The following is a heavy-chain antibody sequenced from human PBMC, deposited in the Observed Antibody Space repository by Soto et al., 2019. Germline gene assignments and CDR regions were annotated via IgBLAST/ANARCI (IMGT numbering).Heavy chain of an antibody. CDR3: VRYDWRDAGF. D-gene: IGHD1-20*01. CDR1: GFSFSNYW. V-gene: IGHV3-74*01. J-gene: IGHJ4*02. CDR2: ISNDGSTT. Sequence: GGSLRLSCAASGFSFSNYWMHWVRQGPRKGLEWVSRISNDGSTTDYAGSVRGRFTISRDNAKNALYLQMNSLRAEDTAIYYCVRYDWRDAGFWGQGTLVTVSS.